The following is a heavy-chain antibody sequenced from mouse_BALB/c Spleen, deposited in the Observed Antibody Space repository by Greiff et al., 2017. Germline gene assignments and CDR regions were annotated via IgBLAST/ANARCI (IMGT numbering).Heavy chain of an antibody. Sequence: EVKLMESGGDLVKPGGSLKLSCAASGFTFSSYGMSWVRQTPDKRLEWVATISSGGSYTYYPDSVKGRFTISRDNAKNTLYLQMSSLKSEDTAMYYCARVTPYYFDYWGQGTTLTVSS. J-gene: IGHJ2*01. D-gene: IGHD2-12*01. V-gene: IGHV5-6*01. CDR3: ARVTPYYFDY. CDR2: ISSGGSYT. CDR1: GFTFSSYG.